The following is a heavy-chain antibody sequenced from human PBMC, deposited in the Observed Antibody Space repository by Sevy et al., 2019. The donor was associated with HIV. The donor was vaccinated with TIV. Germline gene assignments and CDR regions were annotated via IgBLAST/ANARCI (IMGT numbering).Heavy chain of an antibody. V-gene: IGHV4-39*01. CDR1: DVSISSGTNY. CDR2: IYYSGTT. D-gene: IGHD6-19*01. J-gene: IGHJ3*01. CDR3: ARQRGGWYEYDASDV. Sequence: SEILSLTCTVSDVSISSGTNYWGWIRQPPGKGLEWIGSIYYSGTTYYNPSLMSRVTMSADTSMNQFSLKLSSVTVGDTAVYYCARQRGGWYEYDASDVWGQGTMVTVSS.